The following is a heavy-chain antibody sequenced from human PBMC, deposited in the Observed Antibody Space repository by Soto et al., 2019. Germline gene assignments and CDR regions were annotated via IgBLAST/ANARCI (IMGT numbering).Heavy chain of an antibody. CDR2: VSFGGSDE. CDR1: GFTFSNYG. CDR3: AKDRGGRYSSGWYYGMDV. V-gene: IGHV3-30*18. D-gene: IGHD6-25*01. J-gene: IGHJ6*02. Sequence: QVQLVESGGGVVQPGRSLRLSCAASGFTFSNYGMHWVRQAPGKGLEWVAVVSFGGSDEYYADSVKGRFTISRDNSKNTLYLQMNSLRAEETAGYYCAKDRGGRYSSGWYYGMDVWGQGTKVTVSS.